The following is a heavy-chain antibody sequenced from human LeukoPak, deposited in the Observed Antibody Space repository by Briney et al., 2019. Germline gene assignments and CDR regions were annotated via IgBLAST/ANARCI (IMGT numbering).Heavy chain of an antibody. CDR1: GFTFSSYN. Sequence: SGGPLSLFCAASGFTFSSYNMNWLPHAPGKGLEWVSAISGSGGSTYYADSVKGRFNISRDNYKNTLYLQMNSLRAEDTAVYYCSRPNTNWSSPFDYWGQGTLVTVSS. J-gene: IGHJ4*02. V-gene: IGHV3-23*01. CDR2: ISGSGGST. D-gene: IGHD1-20*01. CDR3: SRPNTNWSSPFDY.